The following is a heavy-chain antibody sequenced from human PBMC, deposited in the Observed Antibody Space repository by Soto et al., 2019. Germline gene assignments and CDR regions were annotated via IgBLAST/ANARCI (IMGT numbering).Heavy chain of an antibody. V-gene: IGHV4-31*03. CDR1: GDSIGSGGYY. J-gene: IGHJ4*02. CDR3: AREMGGSGSYPTAIDY. CDR2: IYYSGPT. D-gene: IGHD3-10*01. Sequence: QVQLQESGPGLVKPSQTLSLTCTVSGDSIGSGGYYWSWIRQHPGEGLAWIGYIYYSGPTYYNPSLESRVTISVDTSRNQFSLKLSSVTAADTAVYYCAREMGGSGSYPTAIDYWGQGTLVTVSS.